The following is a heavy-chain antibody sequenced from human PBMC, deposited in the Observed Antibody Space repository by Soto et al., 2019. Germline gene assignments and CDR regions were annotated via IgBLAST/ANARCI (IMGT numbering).Heavy chain of an antibody. V-gene: IGHV4-4*02. CDR1: GGSLASGHW. D-gene: IGHD3-9*01. CDR2: IYHSGTT. CDR3: ARLHDYDTLTGTYYYGMAV. Sequence: LSLTCAVSGGSLASGHWCGWCRQPKGKGLEWIGEIYHSGTTKYNPSLKSRVTISVDKSKNQFSLKLSSVTAADTAVYYCARLHDYDTLTGTYYYGMAVWGQGTTVT. J-gene: IGHJ6*02.